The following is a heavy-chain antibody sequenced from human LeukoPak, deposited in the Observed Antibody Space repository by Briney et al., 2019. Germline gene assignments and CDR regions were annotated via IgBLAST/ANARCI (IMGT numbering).Heavy chain of an antibody. CDR1: GGSISSYY. Sequence: SETLSLTCTVSGGSISSYYWSWIRQPPGKGLEWIGYIYYSGSTNYNPSLKSRVTISVDTSKNQFSLRLSSVTAADTAVYYCARDHGDYSRSGDAFDIWGQGTMVTVSS. CDR3: ARDHGDYSRSGDAFDI. J-gene: IGHJ3*02. V-gene: IGHV4-59*01. CDR2: IYYSGST. D-gene: IGHD4-17*01.